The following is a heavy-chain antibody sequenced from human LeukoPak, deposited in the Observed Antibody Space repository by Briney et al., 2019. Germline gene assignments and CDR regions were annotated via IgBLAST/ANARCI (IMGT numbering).Heavy chain of an antibody. V-gene: IGHV3-66*01. CDR1: GFSVSDNY. Sequence: GGSLRLSCAASGFSVSDNYMSWVRQAPGKGLEWVSVIYIGGITSYADSVKGRFTISRDNSKNTLYLQMNSLRAEDTAVYYCARGIAAAGTNWLDPWGQGTLVTVSS. J-gene: IGHJ5*02. CDR3: ARGIAAAGTNWLDP. D-gene: IGHD6-13*01. CDR2: IYIGGIT.